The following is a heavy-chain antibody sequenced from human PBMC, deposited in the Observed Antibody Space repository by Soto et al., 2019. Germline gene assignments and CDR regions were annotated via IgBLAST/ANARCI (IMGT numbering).Heavy chain of an antibody. D-gene: IGHD6-19*01. V-gene: IGHV4-61*01. CDR3: ASYSSGWYDVIY. Sequence: SETLSLTCTVSGGSVSRGSYFWSWIRQPPGRGLEWIGYIYYSGSTNYNPSLKSRVTISVDTSKNQFSLKLSSVTAADTAVYYCASYSSGWYDVIYWGQGTLVTVSS. J-gene: IGHJ4*02. CDR2: IYYSGST. CDR1: GGSVSRGSYF.